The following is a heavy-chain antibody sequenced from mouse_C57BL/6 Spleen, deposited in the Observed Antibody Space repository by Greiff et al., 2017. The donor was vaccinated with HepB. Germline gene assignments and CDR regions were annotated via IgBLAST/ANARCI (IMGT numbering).Heavy chain of an antibody. CDR3: ARDGTGYFDV. CDR1: GYAFSSSW. CDR2: IYPGDGDT. Sequence: QVQLKESGPELVKPGASVKISCKASGYAFSSSWMNWVKQRPGKGLEWIGRIYPGDGDTNYNGKFKGKATLTVDKSSSTAYMQLSSLTSEDSAVYYCARDGTGYFDVWGTGTTVTVSS. D-gene: IGHD2-3*01. J-gene: IGHJ1*03. V-gene: IGHV1-82*01.